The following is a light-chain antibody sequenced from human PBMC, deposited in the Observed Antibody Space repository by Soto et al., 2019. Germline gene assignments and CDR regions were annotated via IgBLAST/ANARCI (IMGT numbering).Light chain of an antibody. J-gene: IGLJ2*01. CDR1: SSDVGAYNY. V-gene: IGLV2-14*03. CDR2: DVI. Sequence: QSLLTQPASVSGSPGQSITISCAGSSSDVGAYNYVSWYQQYPGKVPKLMIYDVINRPSGVSNRFSGSKSGNTASLTISGLQTEDEADYFCSSYTSSGTLIFGGGTKLTVL. CDR3: SSYTSSGTLI.